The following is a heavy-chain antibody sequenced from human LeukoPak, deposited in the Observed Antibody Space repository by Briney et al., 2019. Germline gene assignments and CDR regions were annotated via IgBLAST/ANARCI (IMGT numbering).Heavy chain of an antibody. J-gene: IGHJ4*02. CDR1: GFTFSNVW. Sequence: TGGSLRLSCAASGFTFSNVWMSWVRQAPGKGLEWVGRIKRKTDGVTTDYAAPVKGRFTISRDDSKNTLYLQMNSVKTEDTAVYYCTTDPYGDDYWGQGTLVTVSS. V-gene: IGHV3-15*01. CDR2: IKRKTDGVTT. D-gene: IGHD3-10*01. CDR3: TTDPYGDDY.